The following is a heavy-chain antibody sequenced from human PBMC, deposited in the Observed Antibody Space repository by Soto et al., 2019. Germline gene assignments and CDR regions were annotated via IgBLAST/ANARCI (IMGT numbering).Heavy chain of an antibody. V-gene: IGHV4-4*02. CDR1: GGSISSSNW. CDR2: IYHSGST. D-gene: IGHD6-13*01. CDR3: ARDKAAAVSYYYYGMDV. Sequence: SETLSLTCAVPGGSISSSNWWSWVRQPPGKGLEWIGEIYHSGSTNYNPSLKSRVTISVDKSKNQFSLKLSSVTAADTAVYYCARDKAAAVSYYYYGMDVWGQGTTVTVSS. J-gene: IGHJ6*02.